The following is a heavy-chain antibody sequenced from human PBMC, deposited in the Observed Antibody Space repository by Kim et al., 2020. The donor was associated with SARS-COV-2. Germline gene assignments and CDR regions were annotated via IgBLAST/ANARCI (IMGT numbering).Heavy chain of an antibody. D-gene: IGHD3-10*01. Sequence: GRFTISRDNAKNSLYLQMNSLRAEDTALYYCAKDTSMVRGAYYYYYGMDVWGQGTTVTVSS. V-gene: IGHV3-9*01. CDR3: AKDTSMVRGAYYYYYGMDV. J-gene: IGHJ6*02.